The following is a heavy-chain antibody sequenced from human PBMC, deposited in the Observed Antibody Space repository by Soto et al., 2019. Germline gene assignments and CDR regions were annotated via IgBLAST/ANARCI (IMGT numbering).Heavy chain of an antibody. CDR1: GFTFSDHY. CDR3: AREYYDFWSGFSVDAFDI. V-gene: IGHV3-72*01. Sequence: GGSLRLSCAASGFTFSDHYMDWVRQAPGKGLEWVGRTRNKANSYTTEYAASVKGRFTISRDDSKNSLYLQMNSLKTEDTAVYYCAREYYDFWSGFSVDAFDIWGQGTMVTVSS. J-gene: IGHJ3*02. D-gene: IGHD3-3*01. CDR2: TRNKANSYTT.